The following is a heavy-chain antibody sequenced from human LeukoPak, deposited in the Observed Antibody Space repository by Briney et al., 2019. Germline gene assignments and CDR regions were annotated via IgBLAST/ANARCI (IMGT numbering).Heavy chain of an antibody. CDR2: IYPGDSDT. J-gene: IGHJ6*02. V-gene: IGHV5-51*01. Sequence: GESLKISCKGSGYSFTSYWIGWVRQMPGKGLEWMGIIYPGDSDTRYSPSFQGQVTISADKSISTAYLQWSSLKASDTAMYYCARGAHYDILTGYYLYYYYGMDVWGQGTTVTVSS. CDR3: ARGAHYDILTGYYLYYYYGMDV. CDR1: GYSFTSYW. D-gene: IGHD3-9*01.